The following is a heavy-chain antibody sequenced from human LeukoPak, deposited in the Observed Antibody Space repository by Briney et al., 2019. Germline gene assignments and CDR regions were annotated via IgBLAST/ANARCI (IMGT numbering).Heavy chain of an antibody. CDR3: AKRWDSTWSYFDL. CDR2: IQYDGDNK. Sequence: GGPLRLSCVASGLTFTRSAMHWVRQAPGKGLEGVAFIQYDGDNKYYADSVKGRFTISRDDSQNTLYLQMNSLTVEDTAVYYCAKRWDSTWSYFDLWGQGTLVTVSS. V-gene: IGHV3-30*02. D-gene: IGHD1-26*01. J-gene: IGHJ4*02. CDR1: GLTFTRSA.